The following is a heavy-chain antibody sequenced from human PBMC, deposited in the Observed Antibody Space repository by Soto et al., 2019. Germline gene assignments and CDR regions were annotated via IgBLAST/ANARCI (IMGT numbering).Heavy chain of an antibody. V-gene: IGHV1-3*01. CDR3: ARGKVQGPYYGMDV. CDR1: GYTFTSYA. D-gene: IGHD1-1*01. J-gene: IGHJ6*02. Sequence: QVQLVQSGAEVKKPGASVKVSCKASGYTFTSYAMHWVRQAPGQRLEWMGWINAGNGNTKYSQKFQGRVTITRDTSASTAYMELSSLRSEDTAVYYRARGKVQGPYYGMDVWGQGTTVTVSS. CDR2: INAGNGNT.